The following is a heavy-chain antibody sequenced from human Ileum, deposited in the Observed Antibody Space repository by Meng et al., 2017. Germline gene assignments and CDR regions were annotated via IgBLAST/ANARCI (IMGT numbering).Heavy chain of an antibody. CDR3: AASLDGNRFDP. V-gene: IGHV4-30-4*01. Sequence: VQLQESGPGLVKSAQTLYLTCTVSGGSISSGDYYWSWLRQPPGKGLEWIGYIFDTGPPSYSPPLRSRLSISMDTSKNQFSLRLTSVSAADTAVYYCAASLDGNRFDPWGQGTLVTVSS. J-gene: IGHJ5*02. D-gene: IGHD1-26*01. CDR1: GGSISSGDYY. CDR2: IFDTGPP.